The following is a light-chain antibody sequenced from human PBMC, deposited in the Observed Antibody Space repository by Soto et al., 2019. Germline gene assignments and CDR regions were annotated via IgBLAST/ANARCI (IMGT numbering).Light chain of an antibody. V-gene: IGKV2-28*01. CDR3: MQALQTPYT. J-gene: IGKJ2*01. CDR1: QSLLYSSGHNY. Sequence: DIVMTQSPLSLAVTPGEPASISCRSSQSLLYSSGHNYLDWYLQRPGQSPQLLLYLGSTRASGVPDRVSGSGSGTDFTLNISRVEAEDVGVYYCMQALQTPYTFGQGTKLEIK. CDR2: LGS.